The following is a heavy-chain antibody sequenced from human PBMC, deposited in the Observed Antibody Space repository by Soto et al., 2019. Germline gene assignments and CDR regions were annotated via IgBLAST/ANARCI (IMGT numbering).Heavy chain of an antibody. CDR2: INDISNAI. V-gene: IGHV3-48*04. CDR1: GFTFTDHS. Sequence: EVQLVESGGGLVQPGGSLRLSCTASGFTFTDHSMNWVRHAPGKGLEWLSYINDISNAIHYADSVKGRFAMSRDNAKKSVFLQINSLRVEATGVYYCARDRPTTFSADLWGQGTVVTVSS. J-gene: IGHJ3*01. D-gene: IGHD5-12*01. CDR3: ARDRPTTFSADL.